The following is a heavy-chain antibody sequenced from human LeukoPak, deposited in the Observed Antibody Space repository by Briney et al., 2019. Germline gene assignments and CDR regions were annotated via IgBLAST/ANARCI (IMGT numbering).Heavy chain of an antibody. CDR1: GYTFTSYG. J-gene: IGHJ6*02. Sequence: GASVKVSCKASGYTFTSYGISWVRQAPGQGREWMGWISAYNGNTNYAQKLQGRVTITTDTSTSTAYMELRSLRSDDTAVYYCARDRFVDTAMGPGRHYYYGMDVWGQGTTVTVSS. V-gene: IGHV1-18*01. D-gene: IGHD5-18*01. CDR3: ARDRFVDTAMGPGRHYYYGMDV. CDR2: ISAYNGNT.